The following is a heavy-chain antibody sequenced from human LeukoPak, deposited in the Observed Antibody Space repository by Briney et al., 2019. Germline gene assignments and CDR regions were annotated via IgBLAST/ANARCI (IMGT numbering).Heavy chain of an antibody. D-gene: IGHD5-12*01. J-gene: IGHJ4*02. CDR1: GYSFTSYW. CDR2: IYPGDSDT. V-gene: IGHV5-51*01. Sequence: GASLQISCEGSGYSFTSYWIGWVRQLPGKGLEWVGIIYPGDSDTKYSPSFQGQVTLSADKTISTAYLQWSSLKASETAMYYCARHAVPDTHSGYYYWGQGTLVTVSS. CDR3: ARHAVPDTHSGYYY.